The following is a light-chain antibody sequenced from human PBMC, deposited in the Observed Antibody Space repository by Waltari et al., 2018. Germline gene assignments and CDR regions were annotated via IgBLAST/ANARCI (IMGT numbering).Light chain of an antibody. CDR1: PRLAHSDGKTY. Sequence: DVVMTQSPLSLLVTVGQPASIPCRSIPRLAHSDGKTYLNWVQLRPGQSPRRLFCRVSDRDSGVPDRFSGSGSGTDFTLKISRVEAEDVGVYYCVQGTQWPPTFGQGTKVEIK. J-gene: IGKJ1*01. CDR3: VQGTQWPPT. V-gene: IGKV2-30*02. CDR2: RVS.